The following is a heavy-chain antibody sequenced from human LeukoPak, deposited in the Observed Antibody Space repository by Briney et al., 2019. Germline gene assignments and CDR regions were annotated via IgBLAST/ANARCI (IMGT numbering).Heavy chain of an antibody. Sequence: SETLSLTCAVYGGSFSGYYWSWIRQPPGKGLEWIGEINHSGSTNYNPSLKSRVTISVDTSKNQFSLKLSSVTAADTAVYYCARGGDYGLFDYWGQGTLVTVSP. CDR2: INHSGST. D-gene: IGHD4-17*01. J-gene: IGHJ4*02. V-gene: IGHV4-34*01. CDR1: GGSFSGYY. CDR3: ARGGDYGLFDY.